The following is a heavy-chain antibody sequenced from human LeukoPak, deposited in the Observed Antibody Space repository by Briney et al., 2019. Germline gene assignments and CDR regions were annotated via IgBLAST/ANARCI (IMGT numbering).Heavy chain of an antibody. CDR3: TRDTEGTLDY. D-gene: IGHD2-8*02. Sequence: PGGSPRLSCAASGFTFTNSWMAWVRQAPGRGLEWVANIKQDGSTKHYADSLKGRFTISRDNPKNSLYLQMNNLRADDTAVYYCTRDTEGTLDYWGQGILVTVAS. CDR1: GFTFTNSW. CDR2: IKQDGSTK. V-gene: IGHV3-7*01. J-gene: IGHJ4*02.